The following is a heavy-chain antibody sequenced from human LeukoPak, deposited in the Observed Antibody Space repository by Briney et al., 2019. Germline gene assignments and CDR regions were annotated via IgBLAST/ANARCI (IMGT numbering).Heavy chain of an antibody. CDR3: ARGYSDDYGDFRGDY. CDR2: INTNTGNP. Sequence: ASVKVSCKASGYTFTTYAMNWVRQAPGQGLEWMGWINTNTGNPTYAQGFTGRFVFSLDTSVSTAYLQISSLKAEDTAVYYCARGYSDDYGDFRGDYWGQGTLVTVSS. D-gene: IGHD4-17*01. J-gene: IGHJ4*02. V-gene: IGHV7-4-1*02. CDR1: GYTFTTYA.